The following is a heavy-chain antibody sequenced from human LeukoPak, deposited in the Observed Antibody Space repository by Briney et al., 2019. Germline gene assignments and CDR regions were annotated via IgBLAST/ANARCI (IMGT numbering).Heavy chain of an antibody. CDR3: AKEFMDV. J-gene: IGHJ6*03. V-gene: IGHV3-30*04. CDR2: ISYDGTNK. CDR1: GFTFSSYA. Sequence: GGSLRLSCAASGFTFSSYAMHWVRQAPGKGLEWVAVISYDGTNKYYADSVKGRFTISRDNSKNTLYLQMNSLRAEDTAVYYCAKEFMDVWGKGTTVTISS.